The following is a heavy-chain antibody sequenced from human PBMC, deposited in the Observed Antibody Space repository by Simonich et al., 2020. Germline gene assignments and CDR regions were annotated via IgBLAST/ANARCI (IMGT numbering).Heavy chain of an antibody. CDR3: ARHQEGLYYFDY. V-gene: IGHV1-3*01. J-gene: IGHJ4*02. CDR1: GYTFTSYA. Sequence: QVQLVQSGAEVKKPGASVKVSCKASGYTFTSYAMQWVRQAPGQRLERMGWINAGNGNTKYSQKFQGRVTITRDTSASTAYMELSSLRSEDTAVYYCARHQEGLYYFDYWGQGTLVTVSS. CDR2: INAGNGNT.